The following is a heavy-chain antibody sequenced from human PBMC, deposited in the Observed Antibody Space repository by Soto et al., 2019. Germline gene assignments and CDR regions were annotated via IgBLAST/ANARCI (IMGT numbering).Heavy chain of an antibody. D-gene: IGHD3-10*01. J-gene: IGHJ5*02. CDR3: AGMVRGVIVATNWFDP. V-gene: IGHV1-69*13. CDR1: GGTLSSYA. Sequence: SVKVSCKASGGTLSSYAISWVRQAPGQGLEWMGGIIPIFGTANYAQKFQGRVTITADESTSTAYMELSSLRSEDTAVYYCAGMVRGVIVATNWFDPWGQGTLVTVSS. CDR2: IIPIFGTA.